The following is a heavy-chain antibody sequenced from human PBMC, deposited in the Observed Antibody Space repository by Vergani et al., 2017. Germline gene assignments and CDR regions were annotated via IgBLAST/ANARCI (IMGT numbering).Heavy chain of an antibody. CDR1: GYTLTELS. D-gene: IGHD2-2*01. J-gene: IGHJ4*02. CDR3: ARSVVPANSFDY. CDR2: INPNSGGT. V-gene: IGHV1-2*02. Sequence: QVQLVQSGAEVKKPGASVKVSCKVSGYTLTELSMHWVRQAPGQGLEWMGWINPNSGGTNYAQKFQGRVTMTRDTSISTAYMELSRLRSDDTAVYYCARSVVPANSFDYWGQGTLVTVSS.